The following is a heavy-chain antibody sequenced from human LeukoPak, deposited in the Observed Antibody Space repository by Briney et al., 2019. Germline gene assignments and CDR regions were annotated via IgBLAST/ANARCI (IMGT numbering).Heavy chain of an antibody. CDR3: ARREEVGATMYDY. V-gene: IGHV4-39*01. Sequence: SETLSLTCTVSGGSISSSSYYWGWIRQPPGKGLEWIGSIYYSGSTYYTPSLKSRVTLSVDTTKNQFSLKLSSVTAADTAVYYCARREEVGATMYDYWGKGTLVTVSS. CDR2: IYYSGST. D-gene: IGHD1-26*01. CDR1: GGSISSSSYY. J-gene: IGHJ4*02.